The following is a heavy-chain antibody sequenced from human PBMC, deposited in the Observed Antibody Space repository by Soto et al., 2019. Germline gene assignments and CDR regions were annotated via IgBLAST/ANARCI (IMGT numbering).Heavy chain of an antibody. CDR1: GFTFRSFT. J-gene: IGHJ6*02. D-gene: IGHD2-2*01. Sequence: GGSLRLSCAASGFTFRSFTMNWVRQAPGKGLEWVAVIWYDGSNKYYADSVKGRFTISRDNSKNTLYLQMNSLRAEDTAVYYCARDLVVVPAAIGDMDVWGQGTTVTVSS. CDR3: ARDLVVVPAAIGDMDV. CDR2: IWYDGSNK. V-gene: IGHV3-33*08.